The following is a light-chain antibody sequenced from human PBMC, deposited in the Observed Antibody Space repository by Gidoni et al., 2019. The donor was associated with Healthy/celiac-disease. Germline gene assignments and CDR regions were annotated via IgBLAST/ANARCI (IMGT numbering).Light chain of an antibody. CDR2: DAS. V-gene: IGKV3-11*01. J-gene: IGKJ4*01. Sequence: IVLTQSPATLSLSPGARATLSCRASQSVSSYLAWYQQKPGQAPRLLIYDASNRATGIPARFSGSGSGTDFTLTISSLEPEDFAVDYCQQRSNWLTFGGGTKVEIK. CDR1: QSVSSY. CDR3: QQRSNWLT.